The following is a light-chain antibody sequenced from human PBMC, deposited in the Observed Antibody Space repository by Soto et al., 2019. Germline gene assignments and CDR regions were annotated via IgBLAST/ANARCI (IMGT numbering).Light chain of an antibody. CDR3: QQYGTTLWT. V-gene: IGKV3-20*01. Sequence: EIVLTQSPATLSLSPGDRATLSCRASQSISSSLAWYQQKPGQAPRLLIYGASSRATGIPDRFSGSGSGTDFTLTIIRLEPEDFAVYYCQQYGTTLWTFGQGTKVDI. CDR1: QSISSS. J-gene: IGKJ1*01. CDR2: GAS.